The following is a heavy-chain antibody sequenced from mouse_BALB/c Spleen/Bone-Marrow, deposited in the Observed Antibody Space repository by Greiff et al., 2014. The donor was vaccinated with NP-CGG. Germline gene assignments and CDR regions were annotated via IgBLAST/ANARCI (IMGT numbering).Heavy chain of an antibody. J-gene: IGHJ3*01. CDR1: GYTFTDYN. D-gene: IGHD2-3*01. CDR3: ARGAAYGYYLGLAY. V-gene: IGHV1S29*02. CDR2: IYPYNGGT. Sequence: EVQLQQPGPELVKPGASVKISCKASGYTFTDYNMHWVKQSHGKSLEWIGYIYPYNGGTVYKQKFKSKATLTVDNSSSTANMELRSLTSEDSAVYYCARGAAYGYYLGLAYWGQGTLVTVSA.